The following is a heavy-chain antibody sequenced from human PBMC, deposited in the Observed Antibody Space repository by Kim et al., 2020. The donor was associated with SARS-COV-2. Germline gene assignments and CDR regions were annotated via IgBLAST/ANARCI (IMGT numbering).Heavy chain of an antibody. CDR3: ARQIAAAGVEGGNYYYYGMDV. V-gene: IGHV5-51*01. D-gene: IGHD6-13*01. CDR1: GYSFTSYW. Sequence: GESLKISCKGSGYSFTSYWIGWVRQMPFKGLYLMVIISRGASAPRCLGLFQGQVTISADKSISTAYLQWSSLKASDTAMYYCARQIAAAGVEGGNYYYYGMDVWGQGTTVTVSS. J-gene: IGHJ6*02. CDR2: ISRGASAP.